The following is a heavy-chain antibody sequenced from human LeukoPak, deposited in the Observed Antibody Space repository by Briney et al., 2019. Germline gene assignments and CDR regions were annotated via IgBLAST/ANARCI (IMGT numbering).Heavy chain of an antibody. V-gene: IGHV3-21*01. J-gene: IGHJ4*02. CDR2: ISSSSSYI. Sequence: PGGSLRLSCAASGFTLSSYSMNWVRQAPGKGLEWVSSISSSSSYIYYADSVKGRFTISRDNAKNSLYLQMNSLRAEDTAVYYCARDARSAGYSSGWYKYWGQGTLVTVSS. CDR1: GFTLSSYS. CDR3: ARDARSAGYSSGWYKY. D-gene: IGHD6-19*01.